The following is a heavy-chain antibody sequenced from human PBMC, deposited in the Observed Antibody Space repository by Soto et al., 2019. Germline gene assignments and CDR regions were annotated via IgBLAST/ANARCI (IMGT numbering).Heavy chain of an antibody. CDR2: ISAYNGNT. CDR1: GYTFTSYG. J-gene: IGHJ3*02. Sequence: ASVKVSCKASGYTFTSYGISWVRQAPGQGLEWMGWISAYNGNTNYAQKPQGRVTMTTDTSTSTAYMELRSLRSDDTAVYYCARVGGQQLVPGAFDMWGQGTMVTVSS. V-gene: IGHV1-18*01. D-gene: IGHD6-13*01. CDR3: ARVGGQQLVPGAFDM.